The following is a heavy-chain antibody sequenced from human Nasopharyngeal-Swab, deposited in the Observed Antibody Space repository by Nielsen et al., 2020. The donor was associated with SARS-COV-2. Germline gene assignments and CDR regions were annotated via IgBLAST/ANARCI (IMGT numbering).Heavy chain of an antibody. D-gene: IGHD3-22*01. CDR1: GYTFTSYG. Sequence: ASVKVSCKASGYTFTSYGISWVRQAPGQGLEWMGWISAYNGNTNYAQKLQGRVTITRDTSASTAYMDLSSLRSEDTAVYYCARGRQYYDSSAYYSGHDAFDIWGQGTKLTVSS. CDR3: ARGRQYYDSSAYYSGHDAFDI. V-gene: IGHV1-18*01. J-gene: IGHJ3*02. CDR2: ISAYNGNT.